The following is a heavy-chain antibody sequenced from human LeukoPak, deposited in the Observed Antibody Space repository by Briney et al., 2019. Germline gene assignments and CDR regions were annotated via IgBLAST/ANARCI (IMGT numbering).Heavy chain of an antibody. J-gene: IGHJ6*02. CDR2: INHSGST. Sequence: PSETLSLTCAVYGGSFGGYYWSWIRQPPGKGLEWIGEINHSGSTNYNPSLKSRVTISVDTSKNQFSLKLSSVTAADTAVYYCARGPNLRGVIGIPYYYYGMDVWGQGTTVTVSS. V-gene: IGHV4-34*01. CDR1: GGSFGGYY. D-gene: IGHD3-10*01. CDR3: ARGPNLRGVIGIPYYYYGMDV.